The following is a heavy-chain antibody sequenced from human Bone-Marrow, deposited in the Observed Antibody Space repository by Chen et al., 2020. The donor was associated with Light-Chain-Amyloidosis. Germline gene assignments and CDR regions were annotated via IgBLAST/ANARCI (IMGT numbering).Heavy chain of an antibody. J-gene: IGHJ4*02. CDR2: ISSRGETM. D-gene: IGHD6-13*01. V-gene: IGHV3-11*01. CDR3: ARVYSSLPF. CDR1: GFTFSDFY. Sequence: QVQLAESGGGLVKPGGSLRLSCAASGFTFSDFYMTWIRQAPGKGLEWVSYISSRGETMLYGDSVKGRFIISRDNAENLVYLQMNSLRVDDTAVYYCARVYSSLPFWGQGLLVTVSS.